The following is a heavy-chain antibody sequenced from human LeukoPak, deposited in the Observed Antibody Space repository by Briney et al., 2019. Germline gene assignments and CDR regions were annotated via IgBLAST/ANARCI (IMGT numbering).Heavy chain of an antibody. Sequence: ASVKVSCKASGYTFTGYYMHWVRQAPGQGLEWMGGINPNSGGTNYAQKFQGRVTMTRDTSTCTVYMELSSLRSEDTAVYYCARAGGHYDSSADYWGQGTLVTVSS. V-gene: IGHV1-2*02. J-gene: IGHJ4*02. CDR1: GYTFTGYY. D-gene: IGHD3-22*01. CDR3: ARAGGHYDSSADY. CDR2: INPNSGGT.